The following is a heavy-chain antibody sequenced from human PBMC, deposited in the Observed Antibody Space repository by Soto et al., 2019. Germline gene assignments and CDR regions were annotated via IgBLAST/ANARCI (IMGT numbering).Heavy chain of an antibody. CDR1: GFTFKSYG. CDR3: ERVPVATVEWMYYYYGLDV. Sequence: GSLLIACSVSGFTFKSYGMHGVRQAPGKGLEWVAVISYDGSNQYYADSAKGRFAISRVNSKNTLYLQMNSLRPEDTAVYYCERVPVATVEWMYYYYGLDVWGPGTTVTVYS. CDR2: ISYDGSNQ. J-gene: IGHJ6*02. D-gene: IGHD5-12*01. V-gene: IGHV3-30*09.